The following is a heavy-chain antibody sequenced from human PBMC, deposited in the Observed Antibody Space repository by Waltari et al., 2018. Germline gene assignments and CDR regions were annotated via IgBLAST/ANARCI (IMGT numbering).Heavy chain of an antibody. CDR2: ISYDGSNK. Sequence: QVQLVESGGGVVQPGRSLRLSCAASGFTFSSYAMHWVRQAPGKGLEWVAVISYDGSNKYYADSVKGRFTISRDNSKNTLYLQMNSLRAEDTAVYYCARGGRPGTYNWFDPWGQGTLVTVSS. J-gene: IGHJ5*02. CDR3: ARGGRPGTYNWFDP. V-gene: IGHV3-30*04. CDR1: GFTFSSYA.